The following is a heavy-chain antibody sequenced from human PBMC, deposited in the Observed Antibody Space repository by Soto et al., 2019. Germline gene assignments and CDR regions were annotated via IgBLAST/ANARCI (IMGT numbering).Heavy chain of an antibody. D-gene: IGHD6-19*01. J-gene: IGHJ3*02. CDR3: ARFPLVNSRGKRGNAFVT. CDR1: GSTLSSYT. Sequence: ASGKVSWKGSGSTLSSYTISWGRPAPGQRLEWMGRIIPILGIANYAQKFQGRVTITADKSTSTAYMELSSLRSEDTAVYYCARFPLVNSRGKRGNAFVTWDEATMVTVS. V-gene: IGHV1-69*02. CDR2: IIPILGIA.